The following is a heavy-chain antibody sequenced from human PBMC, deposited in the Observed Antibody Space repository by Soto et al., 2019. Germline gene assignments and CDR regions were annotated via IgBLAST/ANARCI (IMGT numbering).Heavy chain of an antibody. CDR3: ASSYGSGYRAFDY. J-gene: IGHJ4*02. CDR2: INPILSMS. Sequence: QVQLVQSGAEVKRPGSSVKVSCKASGDTFTFYSINWVRQAPGLGLEWMGRINPILSMSNYAQRFQGRVTMTADKSTSTADMELSSLRSEDTGIYYCASSYGSGYRAFDYWGQGALVTVSS. D-gene: IGHD3-10*01. CDR1: GDTFTFYS. V-gene: IGHV1-69*02.